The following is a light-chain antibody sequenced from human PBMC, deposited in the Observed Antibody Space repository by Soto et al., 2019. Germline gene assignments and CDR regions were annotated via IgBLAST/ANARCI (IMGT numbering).Light chain of an antibody. CDR1: SSDVGSYNL. V-gene: IGLV2-23*02. CDR2: EVS. J-gene: IGLJ2*01. Sequence: QSALTQPASVSGSPGQSITISCTGTSSDVGSYNLVSWYQQHPGKAPKLMIYEVSKRPSGVSNRFSGSKSGNTASLTISGLQADDEADYYCCSYAGSSTFYVVFGGGTKVTVL. CDR3: CSYAGSSTFYVV.